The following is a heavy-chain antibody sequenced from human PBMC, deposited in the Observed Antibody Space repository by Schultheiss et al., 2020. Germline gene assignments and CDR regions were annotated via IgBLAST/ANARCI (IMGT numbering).Heavy chain of an antibody. CDR1: GFTFSSYA. Sequence: GGSLRLSCSASGFTFSSYAMHWVRQAPGKGLEYVSAISSNGGSTYYADSVKGRFTISRDNAKNSLYLQMNSLRAEDTAVYYCARVEMAIWYFDLWGRGTLVTVSS. CDR3: ARVEMAIWYFDL. J-gene: IGHJ2*01. CDR2: ISSNGGST. V-gene: IGHV3-64*04. D-gene: IGHD5-24*01.